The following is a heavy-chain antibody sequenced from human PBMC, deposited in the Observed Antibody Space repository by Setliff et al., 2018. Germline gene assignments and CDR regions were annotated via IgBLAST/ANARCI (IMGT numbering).Heavy chain of an antibody. Sequence: GSLRLSCAASGFTFSSDWMHWVRQTPGKGLVWVSRMRSDGSTTDYADSVRGRFTISRDNAKNTLFLQMNGLRAEDTAVYYCARSRDDYSLWDSWGQGTLVTVSS. CDR3: ARSRDDYSLWDS. V-gene: IGHV3-74*01. J-gene: IGHJ4*02. CDR1: GFTFSSDW. D-gene: IGHD4-4*01. CDR2: MRSDGSTT.